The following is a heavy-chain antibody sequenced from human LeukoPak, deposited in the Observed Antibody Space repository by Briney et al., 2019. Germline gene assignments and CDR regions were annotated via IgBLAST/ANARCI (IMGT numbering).Heavy chain of an antibody. CDR1: GGSISSSSYY. CDR3: ARIGYSYGPQYYFDY. D-gene: IGHD5-18*01. Sequence: SETLSLTCTVSGGSISSSSYYWGWIRQPPGKGLEWLGSIYYSGSTYYNPSLKSRVTISVDTSKNQFSLKLSSVTAADTAVYYCARIGYSYGPQYYFDYWGQGTLVTVSS. CDR2: IYYSGST. J-gene: IGHJ4*02. V-gene: IGHV4-39*01.